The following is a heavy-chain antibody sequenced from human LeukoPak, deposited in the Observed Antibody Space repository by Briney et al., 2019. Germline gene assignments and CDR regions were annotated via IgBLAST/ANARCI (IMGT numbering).Heavy chain of an antibody. CDR3: AKAPSSGSIYFDY. D-gene: IGHD3-22*01. CDR2: MNPNSGNT. J-gene: IGHJ4*02. CDR1: GYTFTSYD. Sequence: ASVKVSCKASGYTFTSYDINWVRQATGQGLEWMGWMNPNSGNTGYAQKFQGRVTMTRNTSISTAYMELSSLRTEEAAVYYCAKAPSSGSIYFDYWGQGTLVTVSS. V-gene: IGHV1-8*01.